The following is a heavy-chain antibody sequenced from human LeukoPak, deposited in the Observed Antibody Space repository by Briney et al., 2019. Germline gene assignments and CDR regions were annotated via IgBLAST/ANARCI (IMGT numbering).Heavy chain of an antibody. V-gene: IGHV1-69*04. J-gene: IGHJ4*02. CDR3: ARDDSSGYYYEDY. D-gene: IGHD3-22*01. CDR2: IIPILGIA. CDR1: GYTFTSYD. Sequence: ASVKVSCKASGYTFTSYDINWVRQATGQGLEWMGRIIPILGIANYAQKFQGRVTITADKSTSTAYMELSSLRSEDTAVYYCARDDSSGYYYEDYWGQGTLVTVSS.